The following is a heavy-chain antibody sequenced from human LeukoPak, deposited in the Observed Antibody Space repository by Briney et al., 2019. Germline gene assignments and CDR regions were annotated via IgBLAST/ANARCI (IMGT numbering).Heavy chain of an antibody. CDR2: INHSGST. J-gene: IGHJ4*02. CDR1: GGSISSYY. D-gene: IGHD6-13*01. CDR3: ARRILYSSSWVFDY. Sequence: SETLSLTCTVSGGSISSYYWSWIRQPPGKGLEWIGEINHSGSTNYNPSLKSRVTISVDTSKNQFSLELSSVTAADTAVYYCARRILYSSSWVFDYWGQGTLVTVSS. V-gene: IGHV4-34*01.